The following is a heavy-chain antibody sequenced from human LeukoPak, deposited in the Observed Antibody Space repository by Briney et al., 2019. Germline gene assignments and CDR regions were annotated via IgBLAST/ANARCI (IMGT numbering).Heavy chain of an antibody. CDR3: ATQKRSYYGYFDY. V-gene: IGHV3-9*01. CDR2: ISWNSGSI. CDR1: GFTFDDYA. D-gene: IGHD1-26*01. Sequence: GGSLRLSCAASGFTFDDYAMHWVRHAPGKGLEWVSGISWNSGSIGYADSVKGRFTISRDNAKNSLYLQMNSLRAEDTALYYCATQKRSYYGYFDYWGQGTLVTVSS. J-gene: IGHJ4*02.